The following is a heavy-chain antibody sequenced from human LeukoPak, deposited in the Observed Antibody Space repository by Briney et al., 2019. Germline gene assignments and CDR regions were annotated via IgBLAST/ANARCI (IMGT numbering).Heavy chain of an antibody. D-gene: IGHD6-19*01. CDR1: GGTFSSYA. Sequence: GASVKVSCKASGGTFSSYAISWVRQAPGQGLEWMGGIIPIFGTANYAQKFQGRVTITADKSTSTAYMELSSLRSEDTAVYYCAHQRRGVAVAPPGTFDYWGQGTLVTVSS. CDR3: AHQRRGVAVAPPGTFDY. J-gene: IGHJ4*02. V-gene: IGHV1-69*06. CDR2: IIPIFGTA.